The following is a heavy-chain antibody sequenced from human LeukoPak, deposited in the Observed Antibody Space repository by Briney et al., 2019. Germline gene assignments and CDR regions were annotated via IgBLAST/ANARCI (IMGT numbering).Heavy chain of an antibody. V-gene: IGHV4-34*01. Sequence: SETLSLTCAVYGGSFSNYYWSWIRQPPGKGLKWIGGINDSGRTNYNPFLMSRVTVSVATSKKQFSLRLTSVTATDTAVYYCARRWNYGRNYYIDVWGKGATVSVSS. CDR1: GGSFSNYY. J-gene: IGHJ6*03. D-gene: IGHD1-7*01. CDR2: INDSGRT. CDR3: ARRWNYGRNYYIDV.